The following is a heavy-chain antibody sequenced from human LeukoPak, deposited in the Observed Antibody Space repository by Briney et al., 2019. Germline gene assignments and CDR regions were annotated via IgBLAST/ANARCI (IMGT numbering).Heavy chain of an antibody. Sequence: RSGGSLRLSCAASGFTVSDNYMTWVRQAPGKGLEWVSSIYNTGATHYAESVKGRFTISRDNSKNTLFLQMNSLRAEDMAVYYCARIEWERLGRAFDIWGQGTMVTVS. CDR1: GFTVSDNY. CDR3: ARIEWERLGRAFDI. J-gene: IGHJ3*02. CDR2: IYNTGAT. D-gene: IGHD1-26*01. V-gene: IGHV3-53*01.